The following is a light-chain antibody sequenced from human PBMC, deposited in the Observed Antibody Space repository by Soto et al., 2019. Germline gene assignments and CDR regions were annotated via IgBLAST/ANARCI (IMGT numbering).Light chain of an antibody. V-gene: IGKV3-15*01. J-gene: IGKJ2*01. CDR1: QDVSDN. CDR2: GAS. Sequence: EIVMTQSPATLSVSPGQRVTLSCRASQDVSDNLAWYRQKPGQTPRLLFYGASTRATTIPARFSGSGSGTEFTLTISSLQSEDFAVYYCHQSNKWPYTFGQGTRLDIK. CDR3: HQSNKWPYT.